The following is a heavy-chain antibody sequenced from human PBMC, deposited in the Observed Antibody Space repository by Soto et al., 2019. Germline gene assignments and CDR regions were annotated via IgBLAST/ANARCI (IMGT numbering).Heavy chain of an antibody. CDR2: ISSGSKTI. CDR3: AKGWPLENSVWYGPFDY. CDR1: GFTFSGYS. V-gene: IGHV3-48*01. J-gene: IGHJ4*02. Sequence: GGSLRLSCAASGFTFSGYSMNWVRQAPGKGLEWTSYISSGSKTIFYADSVKGRFSISRDNSKNTLYLQMNSLRAEDTAVYYCAKGWPLENSVWYGPFDYSGQGTLVTVSS. D-gene: IGHD6-19*01.